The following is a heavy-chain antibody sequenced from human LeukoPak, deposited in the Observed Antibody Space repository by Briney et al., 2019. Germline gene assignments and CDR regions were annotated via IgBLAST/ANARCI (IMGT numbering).Heavy chain of an antibody. Sequence: SQTLSLTCTVSGGSISSYYWSWIRQPAGKGLEGIGRIYTSGSTNYNPSLKSRVTMSVDTSKNQFSLKLSSVTAADTAVYYCAREVVGPGSSGWDRPGTLVDYWGQGTLVTVSS. J-gene: IGHJ4*02. V-gene: IGHV4-4*07. D-gene: IGHD6-25*01. CDR3: AREVVGPGSSGWDRPGTLVDY. CDR2: IYTSGST. CDR1: GGSISSYY.